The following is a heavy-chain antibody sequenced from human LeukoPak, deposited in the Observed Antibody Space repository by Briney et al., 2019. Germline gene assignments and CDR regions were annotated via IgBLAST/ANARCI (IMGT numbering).Heavy chain of an antibody. CDR1: GFIFHNFA. V-gene: IGHV3-30*04. Sequence: GGSLRLSCVASGFIFHNFAMHWVRQAPGKGLEWVAVISNDERNKYYRDSVKGRFTISRDNSKNTVYLQMNSLRTEDTAVYYCARPSPPGDGYNPCDYWGPGALVIVSS. D-gene: IGHD5-24*01. CDR3: ARPSPPGDGYNPCDY. CDR2: ISNDERNK. J-gene: IGHJ4*02.